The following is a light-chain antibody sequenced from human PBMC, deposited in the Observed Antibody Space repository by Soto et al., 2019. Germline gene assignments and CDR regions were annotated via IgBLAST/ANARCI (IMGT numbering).Light chain of an antibody. CDR3: HQYGISPPT. CDR2: EAS. CDR1: QSVSDN. J-gene: IGKJ1*01. V-gene: IGKV3-20*01. Sequence: IVLTQSPATLSVSPWERVTLSCRASQSVSDNLAWYQQKPGQAPRLLIYEASSRATGIPARFSGSGSGTDFTLTISSLEPEDFAVFYCHQYGISPPTFGPGTKVDIK.